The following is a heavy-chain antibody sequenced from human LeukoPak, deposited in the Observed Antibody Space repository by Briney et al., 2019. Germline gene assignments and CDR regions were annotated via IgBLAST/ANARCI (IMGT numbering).Heavy chain of an antibody. D-gene: IGHD3-22*01. V-gene: IGHV3-20*04. Sequence: PGGSLRLSCAASGFTFDDYGMSWVRQAPGKGLEWVSGINWNGGSTGYADSVKGRFTISRDNAKNSLYLQMNSLRAEDTALYYCARHYDSSGNDAFDIWGQGTTVTVSS. CDR2: INWNGGST. CDR1: GFTFDDYG. CDR3: ARHYDSSGNDAFDI. J-gene: IGHJ3*02.